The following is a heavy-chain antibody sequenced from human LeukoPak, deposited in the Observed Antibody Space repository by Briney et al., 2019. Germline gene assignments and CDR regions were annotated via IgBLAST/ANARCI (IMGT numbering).Heavy chain of an antibody. D-gene: IGHD2-21*02. Sequence: PGGSLRLSCAASTLSFVNFVMTWVRQAPGEGLEWVSCFGGSGVTTFYADSVKGQFTISRDNSKNMVYLQMSGLTADDTGTYFCARSYFTTSGGGSTSGGACSTEALNYFGPWGQGTLVTVSS. CDR1: TLSFVNFV. V-gene: IGHV3-23*01. CDR3: ARSYFTTSGGGSTSGGACSTEALNYFGP. J-gene: IGHJ5*02. CDR2: FGGSGVTT.